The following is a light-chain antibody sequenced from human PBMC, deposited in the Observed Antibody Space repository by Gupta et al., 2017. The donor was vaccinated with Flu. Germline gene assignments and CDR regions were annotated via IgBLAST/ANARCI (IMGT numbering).Light chain of an antibody. CDR3: QQSYSTPF. V-gene: IGKV1-39*01. J-gene: IGKJ3*01. CDR2: GAS. Sequence: DIQMTQSPSSLSASVGDRVTITCRASQSISNYLNWYQQKPGKAPKLLIYGASSLHSGVPSRFSGSGSGTDFTLTISSLQPEDFATYYCQQSYSTPFFGPGTKVEIK. CDR1: QSISNY.